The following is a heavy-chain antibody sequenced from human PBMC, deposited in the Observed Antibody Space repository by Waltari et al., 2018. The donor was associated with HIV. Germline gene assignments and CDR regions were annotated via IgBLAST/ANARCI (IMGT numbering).Heavy chain of an antibody. CDR3: ARDSYYYDSSGFFPDF. D-gene: IGHD3-22*01. V-gene: IGHV1-2*06. CDR1: GYTFTAHY. J-gene: IGHJ4*02. Sequence: QVQLVQSGAEVKKPGASVTVSCQASGYTFTAHYMHLVRQAPGQGLEWMGRINLNSGDTNYGQKFQGRVTMTRDTSISTAYMELSRLRSDDTAVYYCARDSYYYDSSGFFPDFWGQGTLVTVSS. CDR2: INLNSGDT.